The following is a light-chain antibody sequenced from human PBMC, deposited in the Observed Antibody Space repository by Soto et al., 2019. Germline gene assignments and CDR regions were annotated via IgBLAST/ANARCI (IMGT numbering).Light chain of an antibody. CDR1: SSDVGGYNY. J-gene: IGLJ2*01. V-gene: IGLV2-14*01. Sequence: QSALTQPASVSGSPGQSITISCTGTSSDVGGYNYVSWYQQHPGKAPKVMIYDVSNRPSGVSNRFSGSKSGNTASLTISGLQAEDEAVYYCSSYTSRTTVIFGGGTKLTVL. CDR3: SSYTSRTTVI. CDR2: DVS.